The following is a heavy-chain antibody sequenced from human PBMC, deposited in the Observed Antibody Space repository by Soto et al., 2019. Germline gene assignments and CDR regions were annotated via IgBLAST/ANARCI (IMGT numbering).Heavy chain of an antibody. J-gene: IGHJ5*02. CDR3: ARGSQYLITMVRGVISWFDP. CDR2: INHSGST. Sequence: PSETLSLTCAVYGGSFSGYYWSWIRQPPGKGLEWIGEINHSGSTNYNPSLKSRVTISVDTSKNQFSLKLSSVTAADTAVYYCARGSQYLITMVRGVISWFDPWGQGTLVTVSS. CDR1: GGSFSGYY. V-gene: IGHV4-34*01. D-gene: IGHD3-10*01.